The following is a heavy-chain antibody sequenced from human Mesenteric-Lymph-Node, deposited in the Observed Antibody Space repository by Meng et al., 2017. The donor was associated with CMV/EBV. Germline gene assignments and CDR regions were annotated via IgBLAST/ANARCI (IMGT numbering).Heavy chain of an antibody. CDR2: INPNRGGT. D-gene: IGHD6-19*01. CDR1: GYTFTGHY. Sequence: SVKVSCKTSGYTFTGHYIHWVRQAPGQGLEWMGWINPNRGGTNFAQKFQGRVTMTRDTSINTAYMELSGLTSDDTAMYYCARDLQWLVGTFFDPWGQGTQVTVSS. CDR3: ARDLQWLVGTFFDP. J-gene: IGHJ5*02. V-gene: IGHV1-2*02.